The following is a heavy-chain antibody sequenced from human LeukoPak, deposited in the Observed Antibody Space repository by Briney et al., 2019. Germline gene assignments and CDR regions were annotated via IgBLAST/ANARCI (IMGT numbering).Heavy chain of an antibody. CDR3: ARFNTHLFGVVIIGRGYGMDV. CDR1: GFTFSSYE. Sequence: PGGSLRLSCAASGFTFSSYEMNWVCQAPGKGLEWVSYISSSGSTIYYADSVKGRFTISRDNAKNSLYLQMNSLRAEDTAVYYCARFNTHLFGVVIIGRGYGMDVWGQGTTVTVSS. J-gene: IGHJ6*02. D-gene: IGHD3-3*01. CDR2: ISSSGSTI. V-gene: IGHV3-48*03.